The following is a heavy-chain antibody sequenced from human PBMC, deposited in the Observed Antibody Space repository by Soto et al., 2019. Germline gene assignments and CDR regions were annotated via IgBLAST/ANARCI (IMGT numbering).Heavy chain of an antibody. CDR1: GGSISTTRFS. CDR3: ASSYKGDIVVVVAARMSWFDF. J-gene: IGHJ5*01. Sequence: SETLSLTCTVSGGSISTTRFSWDWIRQAPGKGLEWIGCIYNTGRTSYNPSLKSRVTISVDMSKNQFSLKLTSVTAADTAVYYCASSYKGDIVVVVAARMSWFDFWGRGTLVTVSS. D-gene: IGHD2-15*01. CDR2: IYNTGRT. V-gene: IGHV4-39*01.